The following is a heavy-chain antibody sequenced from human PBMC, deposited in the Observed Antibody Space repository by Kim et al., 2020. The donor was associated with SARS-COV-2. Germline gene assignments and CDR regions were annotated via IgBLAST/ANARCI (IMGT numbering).Heavy chain of an antibody. J-gene: IGHJ5*02. V-gene: IGHV6-1*01. CDR1: GDSVSSNSAA. D-gene: IGHD6-6*01. Sequence: SQTLSLTCAISGDSVSSNSAAWNWIRQSPSRGLEWLGRTYYRSKWYNDYAVSVKSRITINPDTSKNQFSLQLNSVTPEDTAVYYCARESYSSSSSPRWFDPWGQGTLVTVSS. CDR3: ARESYSSSSSPRWFDP. CDR2: TYYRSKWYN.